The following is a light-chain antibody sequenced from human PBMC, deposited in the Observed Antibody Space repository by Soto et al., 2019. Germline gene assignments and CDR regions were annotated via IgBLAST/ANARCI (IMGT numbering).Light chain of an antibody. CDR2: NNS. CDR1: SSNIGSNT. V-gene: IGLV1-44*01. CDR3: AAWDDSLRGLE. Sequence: QSVLTQPPSASGTPGQMVTISCSGSSSNIGSNTVNWYQQLPGMAPKLLIYNNSQRPSGVPDRFSGSKSGTSASLAISGLQSEDEADDYYAAWDDSLRGLEFGGGTKVTVL. J-gene: IGLJ2*01.